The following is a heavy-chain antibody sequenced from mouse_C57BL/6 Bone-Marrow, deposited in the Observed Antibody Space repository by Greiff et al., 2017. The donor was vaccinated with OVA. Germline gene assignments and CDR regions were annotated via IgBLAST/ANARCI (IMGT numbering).Heavy chain of an antibody. CDR3: ARNYDLPMFAY. V-gene: IGHV5-17*01. J-gene: IGHJ3*01. D-gene: IGHD2-4*01. CDR1: GFTFSDYG. CDR2: ISSGSSTI. Sequence: EVQRVESGGGLVKPGGSLKLSCAASGFTFSDYGMHWVRQAPEKGLEWVAYISSGSSTIYYADTVKGRFTIARDNAKNTLFLQMTRLRSEDSAMYYCARNYDLPMFAYWGQGTLVTVSA.